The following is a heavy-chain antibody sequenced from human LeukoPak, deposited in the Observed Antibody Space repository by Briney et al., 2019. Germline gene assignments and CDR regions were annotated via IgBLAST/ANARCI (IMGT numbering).Heavy chain of an antibody. D-gene: IGHD4-17*01. Sequence: NPSETLSLTCAVYGGSFSGYCWSWIRQPPGKGLEWIGEINHSGSTNYNPSLKSRVTISVDTSKNQFSLKLSSVTAADTAVYYCARVRGLHYFDYWGQGTLVTVSS. CDR1: GGSFSGYC. J-gene: IGHJ4*02. CDR2: INHSGST. V-gene: IGHV4-34*01. CDR3: ARVRGLHYFDY.